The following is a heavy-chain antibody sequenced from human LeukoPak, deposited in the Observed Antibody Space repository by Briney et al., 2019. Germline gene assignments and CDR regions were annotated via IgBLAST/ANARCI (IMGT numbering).Heavy chain of an antibody. Sequence: GGSLRLSCAASGITFSSIGMHWARQAPGKGLEWLAIISYDGNNKYYADSVKGRFTISRDNSKNTVYLQMNSLRAEDTAVYYCAKDRYYYGSGTYRLDYWGQGALVTVSS. J-gene: IGHJ4*02. D-gene: IGHD3-10*01. V-gene: IGHV3-30*18. CDR2: ISYDGNNK. CDR3: AKDRYYYGSGTYRLDY. CDR1: GITFSSIG.